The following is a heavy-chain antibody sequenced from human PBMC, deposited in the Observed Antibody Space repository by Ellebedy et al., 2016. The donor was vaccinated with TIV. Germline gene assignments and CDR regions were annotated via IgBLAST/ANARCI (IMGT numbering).Heavy chain of an antibody. CDR3: AREPLRVYYFDY. Sequence: GESLKISCAASGFTFSSCGMHWVRQAPGKGLEWVALIWYDGSNKYYADSVKGRFTISRDNSKNTLYLQMNSLRAEDTAVYYCAREPLRVYYFDYWGQGTLVTVSS. J-gene: IGHJ4*02. CDR1: GFTFSSCG. CDR2: IWYDGSNK. V-gene: IGHV3-33*01. D-gene: IGHD3-16*01.